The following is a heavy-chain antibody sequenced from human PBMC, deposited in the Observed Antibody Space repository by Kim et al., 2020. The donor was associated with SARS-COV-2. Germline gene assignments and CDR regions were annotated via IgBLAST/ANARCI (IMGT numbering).Heavy chain of an antibody. CDR2: IWYDGTNQ. V-gene: IGHV3-30*02. J-gene: IGHJ4*02. CDR1: GFTFTIYG. D-gene: IGHD3-10*01. Sequence: GGSLRLSCAASGFTFTIYGMHWVRQAPGKGLEWVAVIWYDGTNQYYADSVKGRFTVTRDNSNNTLFLQMNSLRPEDTAVYYCAKQGTRYHPGSYSYPLDHWGQGTLVTVSP. CDR3: AKQGTRYHPGSYSYPLDH.